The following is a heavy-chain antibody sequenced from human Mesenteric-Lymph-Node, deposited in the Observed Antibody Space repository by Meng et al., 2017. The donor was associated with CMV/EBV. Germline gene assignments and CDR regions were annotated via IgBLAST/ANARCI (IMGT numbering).Heavy chain of an antibody. Sequence: LSLTCAASGFTFSSYWMSWVRQAPGKGLEWVANINQDGSVKKYVDSVKGRSTISRDNAKNSLDLQMNSLRAEDTAVYYCARAAMAYYFDYWGQGTLVTVSS. CDR2: INQDGSVK. CDR3: ARAAMAYYFDY. CDR1: GFTFSSYW. V-gene: IGHV3-7*01. D-gene: IGHD2-2*01. J-gene: IGHJ4*02.